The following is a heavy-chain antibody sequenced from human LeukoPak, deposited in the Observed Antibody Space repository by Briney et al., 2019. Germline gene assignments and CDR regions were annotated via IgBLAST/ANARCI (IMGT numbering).Heavy chain of an antibody. J-gene: IGHJ4*02. Sequence: GGSLRLSCEASGFTFSNHNMNRVRQAPGKGLEWVSSINSRSNYIYYADSVKGRFTISRDNAKESLYLQMNSLRAEDTALYFCARDKVSVIPALDYWGQGTLVIVSS. CDR1: GFTFSNHN. CDR3: ARDKVSVIPALDY. D-gene: IGHD2/OR15-2a*01. V-gene: IGHV3-21*01. CDR2: INSRSNYI.